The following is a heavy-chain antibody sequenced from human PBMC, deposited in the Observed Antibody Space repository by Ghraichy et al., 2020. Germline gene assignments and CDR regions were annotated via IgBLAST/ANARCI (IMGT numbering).Heavy chain of an antibody. D-gene: IGHD1-26*01. CDR1: GGTFSSYA. CDR3: ASGNYYYYYGMDV. V-gene: IGHV1-69*04. J-gene: IGHJ6*02. Sequence: SVKVSCKASGGTFSSYAISWVRQAPGQGLEWMGRIIPILGIANYAQKFQGRVTITADKSTSTAYMELSSLRSEDTAVYYCASGNYYYYYGMDVWGQGTTVTVSS. CDR2: IIPILGIA.